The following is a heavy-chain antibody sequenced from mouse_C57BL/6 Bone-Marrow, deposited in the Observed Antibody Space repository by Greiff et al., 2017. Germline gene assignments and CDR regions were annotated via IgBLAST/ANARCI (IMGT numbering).Heavy chain of an antibody. CDR3: VKGGLGLRRYAMGY. CDR2: ISRGSSTI. J-gene: IGHJ4*01. D-gene: IGHD3-1*01. CDR1: GFTFSDYG. V-gene: IGHV5-17*01. Sequence: EVQLVESGGGLVKPGGSLKLSCAASGFTFSDYGMHWVRQAPEKGLEWVAYISRGSSTIYYADTVKGRFTISRDNAKNTLSVQMTSLRSEDTAMYYCVKGGLGLRRYAMGYWGQGTSGTVSA.